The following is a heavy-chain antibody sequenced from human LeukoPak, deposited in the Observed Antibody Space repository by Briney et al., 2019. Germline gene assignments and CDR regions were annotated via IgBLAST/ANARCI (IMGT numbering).Heavy chain of an antibody. CDR1: GYTFASYG. Sequence: ASVKVSCKASGYTFASYGISWVRQAPGQGLEWMGWISAYNGNTNYAQKLQGRVTMTTDTSTSTAYMELRSLRSDDTAVYYCASQRGYSYGPYYYYYGMDVWGQGTTVTVS. V-gene: IGHV1-18*01. J-gene: IGHJ6*02. CDR3: ASQRGYSYGPYYYYYGMDV. D-gene: IGHD5-18*01. CDR2: ISAYNGNT.